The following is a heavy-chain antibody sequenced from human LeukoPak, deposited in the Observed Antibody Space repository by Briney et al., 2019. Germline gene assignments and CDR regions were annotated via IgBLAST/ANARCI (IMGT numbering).Heavy chain of an antibody. D-gene: IGHD3-22*01. J-gene: IGHJ4*02. V-gene: IGHV4-59*08. CDR3: ARGKNYYDSSGYYYYFDY. CDR1: GGSISSYY. CDR2: IYYSGST. Sequence: SETLSLTCTVSGGSISSYYWSWIRQPPGKGLEWIGYIYYSGSTNYNPSLKSRVTISVDTSKNQFSLKLSSVTAADTAVYYCARGKNYYDSSGYYYYFDYWGQGTLVTVSS.